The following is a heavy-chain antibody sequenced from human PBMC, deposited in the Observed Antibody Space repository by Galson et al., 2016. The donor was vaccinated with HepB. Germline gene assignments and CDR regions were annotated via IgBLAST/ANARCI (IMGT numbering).Heavy chain of an antibody. Sequence: ETLSLTCGVSGGFFRGYYWSWIRQSPGRGLAWIGEINHDGTTNYNPSLESRVTISVDTSKKQFSLKLSSVTAADTAMYYCATPRYCSSTSCKHFDYWGQGTRVAVSS. CDR1: GGFFRGYY. J-gene: IGHJ4*02. CDR2: INHDGTT. CDR3: ATPRYCSSTSCKHFDY. D-gene: IGHD2-2*01. V-gene: IGHV4-34*01.